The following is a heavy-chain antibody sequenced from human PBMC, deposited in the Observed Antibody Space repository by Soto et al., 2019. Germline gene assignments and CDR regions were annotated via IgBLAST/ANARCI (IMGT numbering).Heavy chain of an antibody. CDR2: ISSSSSYI. V-gene: IGHV3-21*01. J-gene: IGHJ5*02. CDR3: ARDRVRVVVPAAINWFDP. Sequence: PGGSLRLSXAASGFTFSSYSMNWVRQAPGKGLEWVSSISSSSSYIYYADSVKGRFTISRDNAKNSLYLQMNSLRAEDTAVYYCARDRVRVVVPAAINWFDPWGQGTLVTVSS. CDR1: GFTFSSYS. D-gene: IGHD2-2*01.